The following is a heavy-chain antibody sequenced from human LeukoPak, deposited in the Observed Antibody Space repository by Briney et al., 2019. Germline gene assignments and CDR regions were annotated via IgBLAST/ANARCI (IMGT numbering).Heavy chain of an antibody. CDR2: IYHSGST. Sequence: PSETLSLTCAVSGYSISSGYYWGWIRQPPGKGLEWIGSIYHSGSTYYNPSLKSRVTISVDTSKNQFSLKLNSVTAADTAVYYCARQGWSYYGNWFDPWGQGTLVTVSS. CDR3: ARQGWSYYGNWFDP. CDR1: GYSISSGYY. J-gene: IGHJ5*02. D-gene: IGHD1-26*01. V-gene: IGHV4-38-2*01.